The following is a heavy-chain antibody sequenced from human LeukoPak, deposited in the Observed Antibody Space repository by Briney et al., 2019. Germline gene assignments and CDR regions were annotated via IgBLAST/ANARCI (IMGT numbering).Heavy chain of an antibody. CDR3: ARRIAAAGWFDP. D-gene: IGHD6-13*01. J-gene: IGHJ5*02. CDR1: SGSISSGGYS. CDR2: IYHSGSN. Sequence: PSETLSLTCAVSSGSISSGGYSWSWIRQPPGKGLEWIGYIYHSGSNYYNPSLKSRVTISVDTSKDQFSLKLSSVTAADTAVYYCARRIAAAGWFDPWGQGTLVTVSS. V-gene: IGHV4-30-2*01.